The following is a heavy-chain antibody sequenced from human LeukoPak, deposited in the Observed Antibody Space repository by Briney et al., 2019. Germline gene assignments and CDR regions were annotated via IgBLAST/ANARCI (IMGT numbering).Heavy chain of an antibody. CDR2: IFTSGIT. V-gene: IGHV4-4*07. CDR1: GGSISIYY. CDR3: AGGHYYDSSGPYGGY. Sequence: SETLSLTCTVSGGSISIYYWNWIRQPAGKGLEWIGRIFTSGITNYDHSLKSRVTMSVDTSKNQFSLNLSSVTAADTAVYYCAGGHYYDSSGPYGGYWGQGTLVTVSS. J-gene: IGHJ4*02. D-gene: IGHD3-22*01.